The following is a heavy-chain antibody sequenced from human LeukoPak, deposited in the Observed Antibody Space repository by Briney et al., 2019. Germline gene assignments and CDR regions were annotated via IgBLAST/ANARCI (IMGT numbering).Heavy chain of an antibody. Sequence: GGSLRLSCAASGFTFSSYWMSWVRQAPGKGLEWVANMQQDGSEKYYVDSVKGRLTISRDNAKNSLYLQMNSLRAEDTAVYYCARDNGRKDDYWGQGTLVTVSS. CDR2: MQQDGSEK. D-gene: IGHD2-8*01. CDR1: GFTFSSYW. CDR3: ARDNGRKDDY. V-gene: IGHV3-7*01. J-gene: IGHJ4*02.